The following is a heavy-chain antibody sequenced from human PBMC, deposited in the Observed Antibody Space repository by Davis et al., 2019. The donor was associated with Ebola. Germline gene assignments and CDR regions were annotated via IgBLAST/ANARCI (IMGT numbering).Heavy chain of an antibody. J-gene: IGHJ4*02. Sequence: PGGSLRLSCAAPGFTFSNYWMNWVRQAPGKGLEWIGQIKEDGSQQYYLDSLKGRFTISRDNAKNSLYLQMNSLRAEDTAVYYCARDRGWLAHDYWGRGTLVTVSS. V-gene: IGHV3-7*01. CDR3: ARDRGWLAHDY. D-gene: IGHD5-12*01. CDR2: IKEDGSQQ. CDR1: GFTFSNYW.